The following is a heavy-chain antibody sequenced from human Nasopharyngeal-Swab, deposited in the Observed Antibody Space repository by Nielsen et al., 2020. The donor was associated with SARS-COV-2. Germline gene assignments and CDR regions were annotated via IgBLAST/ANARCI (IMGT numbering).Heavy chain of an antibody. J-gene: IGHJ4*02. Sequence: WIRQPPGKGLEYVSAISSNGGSTYYADSVKRRFTISRDNSKNTLYLQMNSLRAEDTAVYYCAKDTNWGGPSFDYWGQGTLVTVSS. D-gene: IGHD7-27*01. CDR3: AKDTNWGGPSFDY. V-gene: IGHV3-64*04. CDR2: ISSNGGST.